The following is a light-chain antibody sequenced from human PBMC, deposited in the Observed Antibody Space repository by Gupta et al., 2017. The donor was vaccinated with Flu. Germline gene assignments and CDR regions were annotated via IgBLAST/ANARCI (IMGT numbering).Light chain of an antibody. CDR1: ALAKQY. J-gene: IGLJ3*02. CDR3: QSADRSGDYRV. Sequence: ATITCSGDALAKQYAYWYQQKPGQAPVLLIYKDIERPSGIPERFSGSSSGTIVTLTISGVQAEDEADYYCQSADRSGDYRVLGGGDKVTVL. V-gene: IGLV3-25*03. CDR2: KDI.